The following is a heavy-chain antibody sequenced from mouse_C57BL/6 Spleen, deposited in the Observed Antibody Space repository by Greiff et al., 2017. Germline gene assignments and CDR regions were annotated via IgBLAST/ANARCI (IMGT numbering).Heavy chain of an antibody. CDR1: GYTFTSYW. CDR3: ARRGYSKGNYFDY. CDR2: IDPSDSET. J-gene: IGHJ2*01. Sequence: QVQLQQPGAELVRPGSSVKLSCKASGYTFTSYWMHWVQQRPIQGLEWIGNIDPSDSETHYTQKFKDKATLTVDKSSSTAYMQLSSLTTEDSAVYYCARRGYSKGNYFDYWGQGTTLTVSS. D-gene: IGHD2-5*01. V-gene: IGHV1-52*01.